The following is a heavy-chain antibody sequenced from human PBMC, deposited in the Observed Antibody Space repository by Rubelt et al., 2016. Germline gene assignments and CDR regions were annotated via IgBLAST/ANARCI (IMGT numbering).Heavy chain of an antibody. V-gene: IGHV3-48*04. D-gene: IGHD3-16*01. J-gene: IGHJ6*02. CDR2: ITRSSSTI. CDR1: GFTFSSYS. Sequence: EVQLVESGGGLVQPGGSLRLSCAASGFTFSSYSMNWVRQAPGKGLEWVSYITRSSSTIFYADSVKGRFTISRDNAKNALYLQMGSMRTEDTADYYCARVGLGLYGRDVWGQGTTVTVSS. CDR3: ARVGLGLYGRDV.